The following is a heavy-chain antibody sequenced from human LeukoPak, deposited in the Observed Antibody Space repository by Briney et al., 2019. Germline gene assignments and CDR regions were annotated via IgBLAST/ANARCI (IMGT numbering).Heavy chain of an antibody. J-gene: IGHJ4*02. CDR2: IGTAGDT. CDR1: GFTFSSHD. Sequence: GGSLRLSCAASGFTFSSHDMHWVRHATGKGLEWVSTIGTAGDTYYPGSVKGRFTISRENAKNSLYLQMNILKAGDTAVYYCARGGPGYYLDYWGQGTLVTVSP. V-gene: IGHV3-13*01. CDR3: ARGGPGYYLDY.